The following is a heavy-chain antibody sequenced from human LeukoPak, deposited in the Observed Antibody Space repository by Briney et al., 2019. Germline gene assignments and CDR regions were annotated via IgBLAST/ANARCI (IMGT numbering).Heavy chain of an antibody. Sequence: GGSLRLSCAASGFTFSSYWMNWARQAPGKGLEWVASINHNGNVNYYVDSVKGRFTISRDNSKNTLYLQMNSLRAEDTAVYYCARGSITAHDAFDIWGQGTMVTVSS. J-gene: IGHJ3*02. CDR2: INHNGNVN. CDR3: ARGSITAHDAFDI. V-gene: IGHV3-7*03. D-gene: IGHD1-14*01. CDR1: GFTFSSYW.